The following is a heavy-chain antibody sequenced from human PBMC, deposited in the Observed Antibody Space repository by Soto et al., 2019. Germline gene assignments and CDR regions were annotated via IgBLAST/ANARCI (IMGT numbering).Heavy chain of an antibody. CDR3: ARGPWIQPRAGSFDY. D-gene: IGHD5-18*01. Sequence: PSETLSLTCAVYGGSFSGYYWSWIRQPPGKGLEWIGEINHSGSTNYNPSLKRRVTISVDTSKNQFSLKLSSVTAADTAVYYCARGPWIQPRAGSFDYWGQGTLVTVSS. CDR1: GGSFSGYY. CDR2: INHSGST. J-gene: IGHJ4*02. V-gene: IGHV4-34*01.